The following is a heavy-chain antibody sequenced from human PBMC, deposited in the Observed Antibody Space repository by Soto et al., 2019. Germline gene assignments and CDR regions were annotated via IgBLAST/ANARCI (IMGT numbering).Heavy chain of an antibody. CDR1: GGSISSSSYY. J-gene: IGHJ4*02. Sequence: QLQLQESGPGLVKPSETLSLTCTVSGGSISSSSYYWGWIRQPPGKGLEWIGSIYYSGSTYYNPSLKSRVTISVDTSKNQFSLKLSSVTAADTAVYYCARRSGYSYGYDYWGQGTLVTVSS. CDR2: IYYSGST. D-gene: IGHD5-18*01. V-gene: IGHV4-39*01. CDR3: ARRSGYSYGYDY.